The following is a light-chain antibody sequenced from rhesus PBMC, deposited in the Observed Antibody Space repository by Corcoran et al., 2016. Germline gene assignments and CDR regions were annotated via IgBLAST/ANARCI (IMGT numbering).Light chain of an antibody. CDR2: KAS. V-gene: IGKV1-22*01. CDR3: LQYSSSPLT. J-gene: IGKJ1*01. Sequence: DIQMTQSPSSLSASVGDKVTITCRASQGISSWLAWYQQKPGKAPKLLLYKASRLQSGVPSRFSGSGSGTEFTLTISSLQPEDVATYYCLQYSSSPLTFGQVTKVEIK. CDR1: QGISSW.